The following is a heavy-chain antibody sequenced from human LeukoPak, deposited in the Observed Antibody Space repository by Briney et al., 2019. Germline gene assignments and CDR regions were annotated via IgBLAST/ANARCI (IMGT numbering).Heavy chain of an antibody. Sequence: SVKVSCKASGGTFSSYAISWVRQAPGQGLEWMGGIIPIFGTANYAQKFQGRVTITADESTSTAYMELSSLRSEDTAVHYCARVRYSSSWYTPFDYWGQGTLVTVSS. J-gene: IGHJ4*02. CDR2: IIPIFGTA. D-gene: IGHD6-13*01. V-gene: IGHV1-69*13. CDR1: GGTFSSYA. CDR3: ARVRYSSSWYTPFDY.